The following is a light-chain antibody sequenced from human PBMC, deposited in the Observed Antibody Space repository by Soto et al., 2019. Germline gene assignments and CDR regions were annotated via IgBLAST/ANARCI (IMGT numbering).Light chain of an antibody. Sequence: IVMTQSPLSLPVTPGEPASISCRSSQSLLHTNGYSYLDWYPQKPGQSPQLLIYLGSNRASGVPDRFSGSGSGTDFTLKISRVEAEDVGVYYCMQALQAWTFGQGTKVEIK. CDR3: MQALQAWT. CDR2: LGS. CDR1: QSLLHTNGYSY. V-gene: IGKV2-28*01. J-gene: IGKJ1*01.